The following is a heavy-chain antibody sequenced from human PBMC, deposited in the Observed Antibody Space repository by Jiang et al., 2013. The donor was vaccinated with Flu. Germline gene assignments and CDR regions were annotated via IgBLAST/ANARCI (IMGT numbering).Heavy chain of an antibody. J-gene: IGHJ4*02. CDR2: ISYDGSNK. Sequence: QLLESGGGVVQPGRSLRLSCAASGFTFSSYAMHWVRQAPGKGLEWVAVISYDGSNKYYADSVKGRFTISRDNSKNTLYLQMNSLRAEDTAVYYCATYGSGSYYTDYWGQGTLVTVSS. V-gene: IGHV3-30-3*01. CDR1: GFTFSSYA. CDR3: ATYGSGSYYTDY. D-gene: IGHD3-10*01.